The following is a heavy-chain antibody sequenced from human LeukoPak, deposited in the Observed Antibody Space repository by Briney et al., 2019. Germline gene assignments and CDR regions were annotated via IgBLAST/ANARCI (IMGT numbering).Heavy chain of an antibody. D-gene: IGHD6-13*01. J-gene: IGHJ4*02. Sequence: KSSETLSLTCTVSGGSISSYYWSWIRQPPGKGLEWIGYIHYSGSTNYNPSLKSRVTMSVDTSKNQFSLKLSSVTAADTAVYYCARGGVDSSWYWDYFDYWGQGTLVTVSS. V-gene: IGHV4-59*12. CDR1: GGSISSYY. CDR2: IHYSGST. CDR3: ARGGVDSSWYWDYFDY.